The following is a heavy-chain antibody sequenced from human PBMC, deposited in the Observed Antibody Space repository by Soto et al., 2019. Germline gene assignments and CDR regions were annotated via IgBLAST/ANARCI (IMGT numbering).Heavy chain of an antibody. D-gene: IGHD2-2*01. Sequence: GGSLRLSCAASGFSFSNYAMSWVRQAPGKGLEWVSGIRGSGGSTYYADSVKGRFTISRDNSKNTLYLQMNSLRVEDTAVYYCAKDQTSNSCYDQWGQGTLVTVSS. CDR1: GFSFSNYA. V-gene: IGHV3-23*01. J-gene: IGHJ4*02. CDR2: IRGSGGST. CDR3: AKDQTSNSCYDQ.